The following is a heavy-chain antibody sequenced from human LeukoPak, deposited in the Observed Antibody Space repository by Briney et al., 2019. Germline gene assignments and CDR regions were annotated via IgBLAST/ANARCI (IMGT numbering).Heavy chain of an antibody. CDR2: IRGKTNNYAT. D-gene: IGHD6-13*01. J-gene: IGHJ3*02. Sequence: GGSLRLSCAASGFTFSDSAMHWVRQASEKGLEWVGRIRGKTNNYATAYAASVQGRITISRDNSKNTVYLQMNTLQTEDAAVYYCTSASSSPDAFDIWGQGTMVTVSS. CDR3: TSASSSPDAFDI. V-gene: IGHV3-73*01. CDR1: GFTFSDSA.